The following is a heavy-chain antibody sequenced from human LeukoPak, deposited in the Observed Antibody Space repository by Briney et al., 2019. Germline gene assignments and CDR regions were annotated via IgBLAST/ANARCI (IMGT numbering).Heavy chain of an antibody. V-gene: IGHV4-4*07. CDR2: IYTSGST. CDR1: GGSISSYY. Sequence: SETLSLTCTVSGGSISSYYWSWIRQPAGKGLEWIGRIYTSGSTNYNPSLKSRVTMSVDTSKNQFSLKLSSVTAADTAVYYCARVSTPDNDFWSGSFDYWGQGTLVTVSS. CDR3: ARVSTPDNDFWSGSFDY. J-gene: IGHJ4*02. D-gene: IGHD3-3*01.